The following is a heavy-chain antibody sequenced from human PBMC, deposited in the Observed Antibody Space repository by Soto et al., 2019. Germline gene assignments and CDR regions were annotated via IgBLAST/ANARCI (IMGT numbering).Heavy chain of an antibody. CDR3: ARVLEYYYDSSVPYAFDI. Sequence: ASVKVSCKASGYTFTSYDINWVRQATAQRLEWMGWMNPNSGNTGYAQKFQGRVTMTRNTSISTAYMELSSLRSEDTAVYYCARVLEYYYDSSVPYAFDIWGQGTMVTVS. D-gene: IGHD3-22*01. J-gene: IGHJ3*02. V-gene: IGHV1-8*01. CDR1: GYTFTSYD. CDR2: MNPNSGNT.